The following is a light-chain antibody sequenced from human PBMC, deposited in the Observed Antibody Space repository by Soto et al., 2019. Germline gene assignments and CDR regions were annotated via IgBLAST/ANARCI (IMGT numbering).Light chain of an antibody. V-gene: IGKV3-20*01. J-gene: IGKJ2*01. CDR2: ATS. CDR1: QSVDSTY. Sequence: EIVLTQSPGTLSLSPGERATLSCRASQSVDSTYLAWYQQKPDQSPRLLIYATSTRAAGIPDRFSGSGSGTDFTLTISRLEPDDVAVYYCQQYDTSPPMYNFGQGTKVDNK. CDR3: QQYDTSPPMYN.